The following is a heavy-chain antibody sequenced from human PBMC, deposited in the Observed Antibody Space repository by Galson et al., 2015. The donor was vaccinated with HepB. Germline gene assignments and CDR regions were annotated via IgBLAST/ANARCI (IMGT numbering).Heavy chain of an antibody. D-gene: IGHD2-15*01. J-gene: IGHJ4*02. CDR3: AREQRYCSATTCPSARGLFDY. V-gene: IGHV3-30-3*01. Sequence: SLRLSCAASGFTFRNYAMHWARQVPGKGLEWVAVLSYDGGSILYADSVKGRFIISRDNSKNTLHLQMNSLTAEDTAVYYCAREQRYCSATTCPSARGLFDYWGQGTLVTVSS. CDR1: GFTFRNYA. CDR2: LSYDGGSI.